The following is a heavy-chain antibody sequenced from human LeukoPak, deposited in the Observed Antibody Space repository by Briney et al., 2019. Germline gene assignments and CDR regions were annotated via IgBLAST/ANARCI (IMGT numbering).Heavy chain of an antibody. CDR1: GFTFSTYA. V-gene: IGHV3-23*01. CDR3: ATTYWAAAFDI. D-gene: IGHD2-15*01. CDR2: ISGSGGST. Sequence: PGGSLRLSCAASGFTFSTYAMTWVRQAPGKGLEWVSAISGSGGSTYYADSVKGRFTISRDNFKNTLYLQMNSLRAEDTAVYYCATTYWAAAFDIWGQGTMITVSS. J-gene: IGHJ3*02.